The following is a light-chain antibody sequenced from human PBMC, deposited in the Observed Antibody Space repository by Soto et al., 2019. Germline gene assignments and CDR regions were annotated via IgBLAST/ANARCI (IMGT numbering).Light chain of an antibody. CDR3: RQYDSLPLT. CDR1: QDVGVY. V-gene: IGKV1-33*01. J-gene: IGKJ4*01. CDR2: DAS. Sequence: DIQMNQAPSSLSARVGDRITITCQASQDVGVYLDWYQQKPGKAPKVLIYDASSLKTGVPSRFSGSGSGTLFTLTISRLQPEDFATYYCRQYDSLPLTFGGGTKVEIK.